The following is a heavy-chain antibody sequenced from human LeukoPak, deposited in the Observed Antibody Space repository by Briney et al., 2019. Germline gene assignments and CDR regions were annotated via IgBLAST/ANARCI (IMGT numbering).Heavy chain of an antibody. J-gene: IGHJ4*02. CDR2: IWNDGSNE. V-gene: IGHV3-33*07. CDR3: ARVTLEKSLDY. Sequence: GRSLRLSCAASGFTFNRYGMYWVRQAPGKGLEWVAVIWNDGSNEYYADSVKGRFTISRDNAKNSLYLQMNSLRAEDTALYHCARVTLEKSLDYWGQGTLVTVSS. CDR1: GFTFNRYG.